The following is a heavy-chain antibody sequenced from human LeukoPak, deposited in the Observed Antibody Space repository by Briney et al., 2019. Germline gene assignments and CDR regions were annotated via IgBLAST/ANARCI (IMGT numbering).Heavy chain of an antibody. CDR2: MNPNSGNT. D-gene: IGHD3-9*01. V-gene: IGHV1-8*01. J-gene: IGHJ5*02. CDR1: GYTFTSYD. Sequence: ASVKVSCKASGYTFTSYDINWVRQATGQGLEWMGWMNPNSGNTGYAQKFQGRVTITRNTSISTAYMELSSLRSEDTAVYYCARGPDDYDILTGYSSFDPWGQGTLVTVSS. CDR3: ARGPDDYDILTGYSSFDP.